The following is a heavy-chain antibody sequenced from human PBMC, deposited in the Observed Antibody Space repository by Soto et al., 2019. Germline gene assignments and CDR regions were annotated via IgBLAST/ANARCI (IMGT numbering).Heavy chain of an antibody. CDR2: IYYSGST. CDR3: ARGVVLTGYYGTYYLDY. V-gene: IGHV4-59*08. Sequence: PSETPSPTRTVSGGSISNYCWGRIPQPPREGLEWIGYIYYSGSTNYNPSLKSRVTISVDTSKNQFSLKLSSVTAADTAVYYCARGVVLTGYYGTYYLDYWGQGTLVTVSS. D-gene: IGHD3-9*01. CDR1: GGSISNYC. J-gene: IGHJ4*02.